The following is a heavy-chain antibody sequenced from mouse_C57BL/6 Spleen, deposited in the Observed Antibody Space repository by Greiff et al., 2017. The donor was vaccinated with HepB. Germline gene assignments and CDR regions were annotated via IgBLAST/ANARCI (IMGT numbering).Heavy chain of an antibody. CDR3: ARPINTVRGDDFDY. Sequence: EVQRVESGGGLVKPGGSLKLSCAASGFTFSDYGMHWVRQAPEKGLEWVAYISSGSSTIYYADTVKGRFTISRDNAKNTLFLQMTSLRSEDTAMYYCARPINTVRGDDFDYWGQGTTLTVSS. J-gene: IGHJ2*01. CDR1: GFTFSDYG. CDR2: ISSGSSTI. V-gene: IGHV5-17*01. D-gene: IGHD1-1*01.